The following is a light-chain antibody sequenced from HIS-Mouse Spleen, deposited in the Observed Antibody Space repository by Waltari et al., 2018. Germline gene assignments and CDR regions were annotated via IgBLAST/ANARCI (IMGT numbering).Light chain of an antibody. Sequence: SYELTQPPSVSVSPGQTARITCSGDALPKKYAYWYQQQSGQAPVLVIYEDSKRPSGIPERFSGAGSGTKATLTISVAQVEDEADYKCYTTSSSGNHRVLGGGTKLTVL. CDR3: YTTSSSGNHRV. V-gene: IGLV3-10*01. CDR1: ALPKKY. J-gene: IGLJ2*01. CDR2: EDS.